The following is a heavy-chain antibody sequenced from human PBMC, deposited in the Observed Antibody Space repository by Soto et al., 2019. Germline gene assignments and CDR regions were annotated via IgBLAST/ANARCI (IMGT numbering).Heavy chain of an antibody. CDR1: GGSIISYY. V-gene: IGHV4-59*01. CDR3: ARIDYDYIWGSYLIDY. J-gene: IGHJ4*02. CDR2: IYYSGST. D-gene: IGHD3-16*02. Sequence: SETLSLTCTVSGGSIISYYWSWLRQPQGKGLEWIGYIYYSGSTNYNPSLKSRVTISVDTSKNQFSLKLSSVTAADTAVYYCARIDYDYIWGSYLIDYWGQGTLVTVSS.